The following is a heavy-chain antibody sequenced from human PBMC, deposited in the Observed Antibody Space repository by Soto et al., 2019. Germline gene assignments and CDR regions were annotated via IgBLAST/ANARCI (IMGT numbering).Heavy chain of an antibody. V-gene: IGHV3-30-3*01. CDR2: ISYDGSNK. CDR3: ARGYYYDSSGYSLGY. Sequence: VQLLESGGGLVQPGGSLRLSCAASGFTFSSYAMHWVRQAPGKGLEWVAVISYDGSNKYYADSVKGRFTISRDNSKNTLYLQMNSLRAEDTAVYYCARGYYYDSSGYSLGYWGQGTLVTVSS. CDR1: GFTFSSYA. D-gene: IGHD3-22*01. J-gene: IGHJ4*02.